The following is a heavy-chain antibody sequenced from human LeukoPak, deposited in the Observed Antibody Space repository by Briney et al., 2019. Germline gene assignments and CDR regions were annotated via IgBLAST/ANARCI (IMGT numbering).Heavy chain of an antibody. J-gene: IGHJ4*02. D-gene: IGHD3-22*01. CDR2: INPNSGGT. V-gene: IGHV1-2*02. CDR1: GYIFTGYH. CDR3: ARDPNYHYDASGYTLGF. Sequence: GASVKVSCKASGYIFTGYHMHRVRQAPGQGLEWMGWINPNSGGTSYAQKFQGRVTMTRDTSISTAYMELSRLTSDDTAVYYCARDPNYHYDASGYTLGFWGKGTLVTVSS.